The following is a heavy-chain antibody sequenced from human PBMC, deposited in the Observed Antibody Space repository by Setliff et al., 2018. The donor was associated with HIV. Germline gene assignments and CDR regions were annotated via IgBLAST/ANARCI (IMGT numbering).Heavy chain of an antibody. CDR1: GDPVSSRSYY. Sequence: SETLSLTCTVSGDPVSSRSYYWSWIRQPPGKGLEWIGYIYYSGSTNYNPSLKSRVTISVDTSKNHLSLKLRSVTAADTAVYYCAQLGMVDDFDYWGQGTLVTVSS. CDR3: AQLGMVDDFDY. J-gene: IGHJ4*02. CDR2: IYYSGST. V-gene: IGHV4-61*03. D-gene: IGHD1-1*01.